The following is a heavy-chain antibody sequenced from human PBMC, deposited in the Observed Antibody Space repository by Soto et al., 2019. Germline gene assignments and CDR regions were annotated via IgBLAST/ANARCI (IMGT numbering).Heavy chain of an antibody. V-gene: IGHV3-21*06. CDR2: ICSTTNYI. Sequence: PGGSLRLSCAASGFTFTRYSMNRVRQAPGKGLEWVSSICSTTNYIYYGDSMKGRFTISRDNAKNSLYLEMNSLRAEDTAVYYCARESEDLTSNFDYWGQGTLVTVSS. J-gene: IGHJ4*02. CDR3: ARESEDLTSNFDY. CDR1: GFTFTRYS.